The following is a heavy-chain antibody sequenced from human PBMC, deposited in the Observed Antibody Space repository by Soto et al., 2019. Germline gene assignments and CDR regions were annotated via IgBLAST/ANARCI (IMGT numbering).Heavy chain of an antibody. CDR1: GGSISSYY. CDR2: IYYSGST. J-gene: IGHJ4*02. V-gene: IGHV4-59*08. Sequence: SETLSLTCTVSGGSISSYYWSWIRQPPGKGLEWIGYIYYSGSTNYNPSLKSRVTISVDTSKNQFSLKLSSVTAADTAVYYCARHNDSWGQGNLVTVSS. CDR3: ARHNDS.